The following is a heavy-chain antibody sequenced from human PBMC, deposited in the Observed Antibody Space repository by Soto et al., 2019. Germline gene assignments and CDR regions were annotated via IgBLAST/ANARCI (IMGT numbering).Heavy chain of an antibody. CDR2: TFHSGST. D-gene: IGHD2-15*01. CDR3: VRGGIAGHWFDP. J-gene: IGHJ5*02. CDR1: RAFINSGGFY. Sequence: PSETLSLTCSVSRAFINSGGFYYSWIRQPPGKGLEWLGYTFHSGSTLYNPSLRGRLTLSADTSRNQLSLYLASVTAADTAVYYCVRGGIAGHWFDPWGQGILVTVSS. V-gene: IGHV4-31*03.